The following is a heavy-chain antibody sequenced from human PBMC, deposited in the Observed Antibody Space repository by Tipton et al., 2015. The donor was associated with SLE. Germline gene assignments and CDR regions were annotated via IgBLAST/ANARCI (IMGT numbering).Heavy chain of an antibody. Sequence: LRLSCTVSGGSISAYFWSWIRQPPGKGLEWIGSFHYGGSTDYNPSLKSRVTMSVDTSQNQFSPKLTSVTAADTAVYYCARRALRSGWHFDLWGRGTLVAVSS. J-gene: IGHJ2*01. CDR3: ARRALRSGWHFDL. CDR1: GGSISAYF. CDR2: FHYGGST. V-gene: IGHV4-59*08.